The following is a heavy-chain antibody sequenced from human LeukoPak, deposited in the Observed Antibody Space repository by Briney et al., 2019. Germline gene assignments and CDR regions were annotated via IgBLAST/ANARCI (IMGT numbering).Heavy chain of an antibody. CDR3: AKQSNPYYYDSSGYSGFDY. CDR1: GFTFSSYA. J-gene: IGHJ4*02. Sequence: GGSLRLSCAASGFTFSSYAMSWVRQAPGKGLEWVSAISGSGGSTYYADSVKGRFTISRDNSKNTLYLQMNSLRAEDTAVYYCAKQSNPYYYDSSGYSGFDYWGQGTLVTVSS. D-gene: IGHD3-22*01. V-gene: IGHV3-23*01. CDR2: ISGSGGST.